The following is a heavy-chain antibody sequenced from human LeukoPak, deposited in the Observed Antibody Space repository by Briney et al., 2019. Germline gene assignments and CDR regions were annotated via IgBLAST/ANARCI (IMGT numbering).Heavy chain of an antibody. D-gene: IGHD1-26*01. Sequence: GASVKVSCKVSGYSLTEFSMHWVRQAPGKGLEWMGGFDPEDGSTIFAQRFQGRLTLTEDSSTDTAYMELSSLRSEDTAVYYCATGGDSGSYYLIDYWGQGTLVTVSS. V-gene: IGHV1-24*01. J-gene: IGHJ4*02. CDR1: GYSLTEFS. CDR3: ATGGDSGSYYLIDY. CDR2: FDPEDGST.